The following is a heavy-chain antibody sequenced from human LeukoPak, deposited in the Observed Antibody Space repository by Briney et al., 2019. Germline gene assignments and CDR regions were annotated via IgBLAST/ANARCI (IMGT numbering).Heavy chain of an antibody. CDR3: ARGCYRRYMDV. CDR2: INHSGST. D-gene: IGHD2-2*02. CDR1: GGSFSGYY. V-gene: IGHV4-34*01. J-gene: IGHJ6*03. Sequence: PSETLSLTCAVYGGSFSGYYWSWIRQPPGKGLEWIGEINHSGSTNYYPSLKSRVTISVDTSKNQFSLKLSSVTAADTAVYYCARGCYRRYMDVWGKGTTVTVS.